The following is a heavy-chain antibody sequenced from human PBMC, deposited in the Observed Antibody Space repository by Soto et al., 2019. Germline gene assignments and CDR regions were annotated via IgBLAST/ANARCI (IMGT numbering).Heavy chain of an antibody. D-gene: IGHD1-1*01. CDR2: VHHTNGA. J-gene: IGHJ4*02. CDR1: DKSISKDIW. Sequence: SETLAVTCLVSDKSISKDIWCKCVRQPPGQGLECIGEVHHTNGALYNPALRSRPTVSADLFNSTIFLEVHSLGAADTAVYYCARAGFWTLDSWGQGTPVTVS. V-gene: IGHV4-4*02. CDR3: ARAGFWTLDS.